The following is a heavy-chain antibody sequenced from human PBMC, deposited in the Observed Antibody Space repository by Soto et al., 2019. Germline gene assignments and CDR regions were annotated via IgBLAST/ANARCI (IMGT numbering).Heavy chain of an antibody. J-gene: IGHJ6*02. V-gene: IGHV4-34*01. CDR2: INHSGST. CDR1: GLSMSGCY. Sequence: SDTRSRNSSFYGLSMSGCYWSLIRQPPGKGLKWIGEINHSGSTNYNPSLKSRVTISVDTSKNQFSLKLSSVTAADTAVYYCARTNRYSSSWYDYYYGMDVWGQGNTVTVS. CDR3: ARTNRYSSSWYDYYYGMDV. D-gene: IGHD6-13*01.